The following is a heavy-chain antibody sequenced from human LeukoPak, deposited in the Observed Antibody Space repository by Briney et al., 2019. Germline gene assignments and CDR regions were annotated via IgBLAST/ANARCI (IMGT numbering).Heavy chain of an antibody. J-gene: IGHJ5*02. CDR1: GGSISSDY. D-gene: IGHD4/OR15-4a*01. Sequence: SETLSLTCTVSGGSISSDYWSWIRQPAGKGLEWIGRIFTSGSTSYNPSLKGGFTMSLDTSRNQFSQKLSSVTAADTAVYFCSRGGANDLWGQGTLVTVSS. V-gene: IGHV4-4*07. CDR2: IFTSGST. CDR3: SRGGANDL.